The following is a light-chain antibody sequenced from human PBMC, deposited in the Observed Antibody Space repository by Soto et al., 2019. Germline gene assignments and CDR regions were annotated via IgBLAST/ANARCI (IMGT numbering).Light chain of an antibody. Sequence: EIVMTQSPATLSVSPGARATLSCRASQSVSSNLAWYQQKPGQAPRLLIYGASTRATGIPARFSGSGSGTEFTLTISSMQSEDFAVYYCQQYNNWPPPLTFGGGTKVEIK. CDR3: QQYNNWPPPLT. V-gene: IGKV3-15*01. CDR2: GAS. J-gene: IGKJ4*01. CDR1: QSVSSN.